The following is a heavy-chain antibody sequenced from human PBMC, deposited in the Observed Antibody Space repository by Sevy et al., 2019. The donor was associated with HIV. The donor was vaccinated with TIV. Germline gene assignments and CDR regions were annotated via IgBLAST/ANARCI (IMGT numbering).Heavy chain of an antibody. V-gene: IGHV3-48*03. CDR3: ARDYDFWSGYYTADYYYGMDV. CDR2: ISSTGSAI. D-gene: IGHD3-3*01. J-gene: IGHJ6*01. CDR1: GFTFSSYE. Sequence: GGSLRLSCPASGFTFSSYEMNWVRQAPGKGLEWVSYISSTGSAIYYADSVKGRFTISRDNAKNSLYLQMNSLRAEDTAVYYCARDYDFWSGYYTADYYYGMDVWGQGTTVTVSS.